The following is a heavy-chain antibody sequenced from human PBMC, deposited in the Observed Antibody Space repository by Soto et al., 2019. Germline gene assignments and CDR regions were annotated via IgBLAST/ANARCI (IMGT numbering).Heavy chain of an antibody. V-gene: IGHV1-69*06. CDR1: GGTFSSYA. D-gene: IGHD2-15*01. Sequence: ASVKVSCKASGGTFSSYAISWVRQAPGQGLEWMGGIIPIFGTANYAQKFQGRVTITADKSTSTAYMELSSLRSEDTAVYYCARVYCSGGSCYYYYGMDVWGQGTTVTVSS. CDR2: IIPIFGTA. J-gene: IGHJ6*02. CDR3: ARVYCSGGSCYYYYGMDV.